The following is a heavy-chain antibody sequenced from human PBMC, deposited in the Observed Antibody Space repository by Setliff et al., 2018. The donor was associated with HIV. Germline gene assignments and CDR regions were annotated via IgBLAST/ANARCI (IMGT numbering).Heavy chain of an antibody. J-gene: IGHJ4*02. Sequence: GGSLRLSCVASGLTFNRYWMSWVRQVPGKGLVWVSGINSDGSSTNYADSVEGRFTISRDDAKNTLYLQMSSLRAEDTAVYYCVSSRSDFDYWGQGTLVTVSS. D-gene: IGHD6-13*01. CDR1: GLTFNRYW. CDR2: INSDGSST. CDR3: VSSRSDFDY. V-gene: IGHV3-74*01.